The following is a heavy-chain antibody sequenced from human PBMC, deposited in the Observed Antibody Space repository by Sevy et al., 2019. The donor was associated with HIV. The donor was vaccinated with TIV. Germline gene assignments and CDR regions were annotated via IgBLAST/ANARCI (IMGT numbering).Heavy chain of an antibody. D-gene: IGHD6-19*01. CDR1: GYTFTGYY. CDR3: ASSHPQWLIHYFQH. Sequence: ASVKVSCKASGYTFTGYYMHWVRQAPGHGLEWMGWINPNSGGTNYAQKFQGRVTMTRDTSISTAYMELGRLRSDDTAVYYCASSHPQWLIHYFQHWGQGTLVTVSS. J-gene: IGHJ1*01. CDR2: INPNSGGT. V-gene: IGHV1-2*02.